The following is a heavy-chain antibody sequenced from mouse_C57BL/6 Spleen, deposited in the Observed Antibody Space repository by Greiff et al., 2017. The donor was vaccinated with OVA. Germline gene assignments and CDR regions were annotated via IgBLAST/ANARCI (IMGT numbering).Heavy chain of an antibody. CDR1: GFTFSDYG. Sequence: EVQGVESGGGLVKPGGSLKLSCAASGFTFSDYGMHWVRQAPEKGLEWVAYISSGSSTIYYADTVKGRFTISRDNAKNTLFLQMTSLRSEDTAMYYCARGRDYDYPAWFAYWGQGTLVTVSA. CDR3: ARGRDYDYPAWFAY. V-gene: IGHV5-17*01. CDR2: ISSGSSTI. D-gene: IGHD2-4*01. J-gene: IGHJ3*01.